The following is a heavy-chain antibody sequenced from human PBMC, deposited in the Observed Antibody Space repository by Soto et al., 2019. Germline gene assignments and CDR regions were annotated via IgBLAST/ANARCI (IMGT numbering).Heavy chain of an antibody. J-gene: IGHJ6*02. CDR2: ISSSGSTI. CDR1: GFTFSSYE. CDR3: ARKVDNYYYGMDV. V-gene: IGHV3-48*03. D-gene: IGHD5-12*01. Sequence: GGSLRLSCAASGFTFSSYEMNWVRQAPGKGLEWVPYISSSGSTIYYADSVKGRFTISRDNAKNSLYLQMNSLRAEDTAVYYCARKVDNYYYGMDVWGQGTTVTVSS.